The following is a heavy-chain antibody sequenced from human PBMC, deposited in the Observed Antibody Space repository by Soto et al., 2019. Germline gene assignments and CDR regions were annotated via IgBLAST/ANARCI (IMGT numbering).Heavy chain of an antibody. CDR3: ARGRYGDY. J-gene: IGHJ4*02. Sequence: QVHLVQSGAEVKKPGASVKVSCKGSGYAFTTYGITWVRQAPGQGLERMGWISAHNGNTNNAQKLQGRVTVTRDTSTSTAYMELRSLRSDDTAVYYCARGRYGDYCGQGALVTVSS. D-gene: IGHD1-1*01. CDR2: ISAHNGNT. CDR1: GYAFTTYG. V-gene: IGHV1-18*01.